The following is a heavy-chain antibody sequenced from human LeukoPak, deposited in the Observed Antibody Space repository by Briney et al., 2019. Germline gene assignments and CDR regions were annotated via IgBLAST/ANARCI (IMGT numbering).Heavy chain of an antibody. Sequence: GESLKIACKSSGYSFTSYWISWVRQMPGKGLEWMGRIDPSDSYTNYSPSFQGHVTISADKSISTAYLQWSSLKASDTAMFYCARPSVDGSGSYPYWGQGTLVTVSS. J-gene: IGHJ4*02. CDR3: ARPSVDGSGSYPY. D-gene: IGHD3-10*01. V-gene: IGHV5-10-1*01. CDR1: GYSFTSYW. CDR2: IDPSDSYT.